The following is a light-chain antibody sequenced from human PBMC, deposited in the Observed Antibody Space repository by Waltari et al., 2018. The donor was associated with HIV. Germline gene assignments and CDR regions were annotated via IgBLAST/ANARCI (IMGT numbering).Light chain of an antibody. V-gene: IGLV3-21*04. CDR1: NIGSKP. Sequence: SYVLTQPPSVSVAPGVTAKITCAGDNIGSKPVHWYQQRPGRAPMLVIFLGSDRPSGIPGRFSGSKSGNTATLTITRVEAGDEADYHCQIWDSASDHVIFGGGTKLTVL. J-gene: IGLJ2*01. CDR3: QIWDSASDHVI. CDR2: LGS.